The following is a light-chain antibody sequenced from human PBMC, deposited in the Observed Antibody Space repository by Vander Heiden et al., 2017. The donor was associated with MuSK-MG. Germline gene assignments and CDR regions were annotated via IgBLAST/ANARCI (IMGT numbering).Light chain of an antibody. CDR2: DDS. V-gene: IGLV3-21*02. J-gene: IGLJ2*01. CDR1: NIGSES. Sequence: SYVLTQPPSVSVAPGQTATITCGGNNIGSESVHWYQQKPGQAPVLVVYDDSDRPSGIPERLSGSNSGNTAALTISRVEAGDEAAYYCQVWDSTSDHVVFGGGTKLTVL. CDR3: QVWDSTSDHVV.